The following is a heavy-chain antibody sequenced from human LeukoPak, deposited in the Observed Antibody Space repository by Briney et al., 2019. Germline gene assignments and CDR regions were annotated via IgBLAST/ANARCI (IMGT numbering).Heavy chain of an antibody. D-gene: IGHD3-22*01. CDR1: GFTFTGYW. Sequence: GGSLRLSCAASGFTFTGYWMSWVRQAPGKGLEWVAVLSYDGSNKFHIESVKDRFTTSRDNSKNTLYLQMNSLIPEDTAVYYCARAHITMIVVVYYWGQGTLVTVSS. CDR2: LSYDGSNK. V-gene: IGHV3-30*03. J-gene: IGHJ4*02. CDR3: ARAHITMIVVVYY.